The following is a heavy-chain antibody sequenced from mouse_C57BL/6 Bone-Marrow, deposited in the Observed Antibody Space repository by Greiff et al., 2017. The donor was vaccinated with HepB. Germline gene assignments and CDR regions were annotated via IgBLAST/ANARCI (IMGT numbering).Heavy chain of an antibody. J-gene: IGHJ2*01. V-gene: IGHV5-16*01. D-gene: IGHD2-3*01. CDR3: ARGYGYYDY. CDR2: INYDGSST. CDR1: GFTFSDYY. Sequence: DVKLVESEGGLVQPGSSMKLSCTASGFTFSDYYMAWVRQVPEKGLEWVANINYDGSSTYYLDSLKSRFIISRDNAKNILYLQMSSLKSEDTATYYCARGYGYYDYWGQGTTLTVSS.